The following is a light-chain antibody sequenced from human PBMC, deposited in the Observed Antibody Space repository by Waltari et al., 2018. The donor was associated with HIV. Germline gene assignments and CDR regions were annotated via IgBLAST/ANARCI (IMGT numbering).Light chain of an antibody. CDR3: CSYAGSSTFL. V-gene: IGLV2-11*01. Sequence: GTSSDVGGYNYVSWYQQHPGKAPKLMIYDLSKRPSGVPDRFSGSKSGNTASLTISGLQAEDEADYYCCSYAGSSTFLFGTGTKVTVL. CDR1: SSDVGGYNY. CDR2: DLS. J-gene: IGLJ1*01.